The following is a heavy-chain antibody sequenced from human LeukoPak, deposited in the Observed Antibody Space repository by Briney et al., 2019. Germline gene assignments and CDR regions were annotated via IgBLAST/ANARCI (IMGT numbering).Heavy chain of an antibody. CDR2: IIPIFGTA. V-gene: IGHV1-69*05. J-gene: IGHJ6*02. Sequence: GASVKVSCKASGGTFSSYAISWVRQAPGQGLEWMGGIIPIFGTANYAQKLQGRVTMTTDTSTSTAYMELRSLRSDDTAVYYCARDSSKLAYCGGDCPSYGMDVWGQGTTVTVSS. CDR3: ARDSSKLAYCGGDCPSYGMDV. CDR1: GGTFSSYA. D-gene: IGHD2-21*02.